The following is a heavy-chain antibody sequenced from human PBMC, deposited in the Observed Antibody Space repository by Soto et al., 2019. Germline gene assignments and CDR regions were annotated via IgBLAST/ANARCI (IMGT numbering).Heavy chain of an antibody. V-gene: IGHV3-7*01. Sequence: EVQLVESGGGLVQPGGSLRLSCAASGFTFSTYWMSWVRQAPGMGLEWVANIKQDGSERYYVDSVMGRFTISRDNAKNSLYLQMNSLRADDTAVYYCATDSGTSDYWGQGTLVTVSS. CDR2: IKQDGSER. CDR3: ATDSGTSDY. D-gene: IGHD6-13*01. CDR1: GFTFSTYW. J-gene: IGHJ4*02.